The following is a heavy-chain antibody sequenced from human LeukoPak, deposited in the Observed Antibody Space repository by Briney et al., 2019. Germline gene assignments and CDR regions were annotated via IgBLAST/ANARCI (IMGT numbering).Heavy chain of an antibody. CDR1: GYSFTSYW. J-gene: IGHJ1*01. D-gene: IGHD3-22*01. CDR3: ARCPLGDYYDSSGYYRYFQH. CDR2: IYPGDSDT. Sequence: GESLKISCKGSGYSFTSYWIGWVRQMPGKGLEWMGIIYPGDSDTRYSPSFQGQVTISADKSISTAYLQWSSLKASDTAMYYCARCPLGDYYDSSGYYRYFQHWGQGTLVTVSS. V-gene: IGHV5-51*01.